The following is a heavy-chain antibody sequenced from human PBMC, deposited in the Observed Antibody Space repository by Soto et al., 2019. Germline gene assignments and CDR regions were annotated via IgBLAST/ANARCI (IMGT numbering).Heavy chain of an antibody. Sequence: PGGSLRLSCAASGFTFSSYWMSWVRQAPGKGLEWVGNIKQDGSEKYYVDSVKGRFTVSKGNAKNSLYLQMNGLRAEDTAVYYCARDYDFWSGYQAGYGMDVWGQGTTVTVSS. J-gene: IGHJ6*02. V-gene: IGHV3-7*03. CDR3: ARDYDFWSGYQAGYGMDV. CDR1: GFTFSSYW. CDR2: IKQDGSEK. D-gene: IGHD3-3*01.